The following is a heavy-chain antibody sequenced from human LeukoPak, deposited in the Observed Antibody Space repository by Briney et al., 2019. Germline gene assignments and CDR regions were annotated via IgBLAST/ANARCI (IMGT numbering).Heavy chain of an antibody. Sequence: GGSLRLSCAASGFTFRNYAMSWVRQAPGKGLEWVSAISGSGTTTHYADSVKGRFTVSRDNSKNTVFLQMHSLGAEDTAVYYCSKGETDIGTVTHVYWGPGTLVTVSS. D-gene: IGHD1-7*01. CDR3: SKGETDIGTVTHVY. CDR1: GFTFRNYA. V-gene: IGHV3-23*01. CDR2: ISGSGTTT. J-gene: IGHJ4*02.